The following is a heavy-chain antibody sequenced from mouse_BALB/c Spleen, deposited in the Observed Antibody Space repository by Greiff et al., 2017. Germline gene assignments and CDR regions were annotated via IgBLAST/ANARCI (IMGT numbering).Heavy chain of an antibody. V-gene: IGHV10-1*02. D-gene: IGHD2-1*01. CDR3: VRHRDYGNRYAMDY. Sequence: EVQLVESGGGLVQPKGSLKLSCAASGFTFNTYAMNWVRQAPGKGLEWVARIRSKSNNYATYYADSVKDRFTISRDDSQSMLYLQMNNLKTEDTAMYYCVRHRDYGNRYAMDYWGQGTSVTVSS. J-gene: IGHJ4*01. CDR1: GFTFNTYA. CDR2: IRSKSNNYAT.